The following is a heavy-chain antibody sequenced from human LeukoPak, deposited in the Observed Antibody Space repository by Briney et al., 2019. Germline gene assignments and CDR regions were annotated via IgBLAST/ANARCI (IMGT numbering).Heavy chain of an antibody. CDR3: ARVITMIVVVDY. CDR1: GFTFSGYT. J-gene: IGHJ4*02. CDR2: IDGSSTYI. D-gene: IGHD3-22*01. Sequence: GGSLRLSCAASGFTFSGYTMNWVRQAPGKGLEWVSSIDGSSTYIYYADSVKGRFTISRDNAKNSLYLQMNSLRADDTAVYYCARVITMIVVVDYWGLGTLVTVSS. V-gene: IGHV3-21*01.